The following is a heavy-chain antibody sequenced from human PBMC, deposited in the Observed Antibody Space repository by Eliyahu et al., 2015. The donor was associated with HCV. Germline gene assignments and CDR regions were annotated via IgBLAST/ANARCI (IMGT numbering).Heavy chain of an antibody. CDR2: INSDGSST. CDR3: ARSITIFGVASTYGMDV. J-gene: IGHJ6*02. Sequence: EVQLVESGGGLVQPGGSLRLXCAASGFTFSXYWMHWVRQAPGKGLVWVSRINSDGSSTSYADSVKGRFTISRDNAKNTLYLQMNSLRAEDTAVYYCARSITIFGVASTYGMDVWGQGTTVTVSS. D-gene: IGHD3-3*01. CDR1: GFTFSXYW. V-gene: IGHV3-74*01.